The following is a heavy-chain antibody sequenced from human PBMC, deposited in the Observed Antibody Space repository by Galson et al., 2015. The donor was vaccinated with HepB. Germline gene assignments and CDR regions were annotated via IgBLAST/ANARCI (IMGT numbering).Heavy chain of an antibody. CDR1: GFTFSDYS. CDR2: ISSSSTYI. J-gene: IGHJ4*02. CDR3: ATSGSGWVNFDS. D-gene: IGHD6-19*01. V-gene: IGHV3-21*01. Sequence: SLRLSCAASGFTFSDYSMNWVRQAPGKGLEWVSSISSSSTYIYYADSVKGRFTISRDNARNSLYLQMNSLRADDTALYYCATSGSGWVNFDSWGQGTLVTVSS.